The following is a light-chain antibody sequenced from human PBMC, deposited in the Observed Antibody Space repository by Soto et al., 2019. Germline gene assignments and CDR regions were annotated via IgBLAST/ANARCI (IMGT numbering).Light chain of an antibody. Sequence: QSVLTQPRSVSGSPGQSITISCTGTSSDVGGYNYVSWYRQHPGKAPKLMIYDASKRPSGVPDRFSGSKSGNTASLTISGLQAEDEADYYCCSYAGSYTHYVFGTGTKLTVL. J-gene: IGLJ1*01. CDR1: SSDVGGYNY. V-gene: IGLV2-11*01. CDR2: DAS. CDR3: CSYAGSYTHYV.